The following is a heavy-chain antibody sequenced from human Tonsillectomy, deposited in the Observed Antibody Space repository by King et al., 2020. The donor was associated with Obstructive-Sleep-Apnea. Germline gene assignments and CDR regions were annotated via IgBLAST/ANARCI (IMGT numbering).Heavy chain of an antibody. CDR1: GFIFSTYS. D-gene: IGHD6-13*01. Sequence: VQLVESGGGLVQPGGSLRLSCAASGFIFSTYSMNWVRQAPGKGLEGFAYIGSFNITIIYADFVKGRFTISRDNAKNSLYLRMNSLSAEDTAVYYCARDRGAAAGTYYYDYGMDVWGQGTTVTVSS. CDR3: ARDRGAAAGTYYYDYGMDV. CDR2: IGSFNITI. J-gene: IGHJ6*02. V-gene: IGHV3-48*01.